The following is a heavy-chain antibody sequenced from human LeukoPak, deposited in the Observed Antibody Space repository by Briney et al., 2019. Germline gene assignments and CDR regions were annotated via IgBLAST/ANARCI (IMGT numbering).Heavy chain of an antibody. Sequence: GGSLRLSCAASGFTFSCYAMSWVRQAPGKGLEWVSAISGSGGSTYYADSVKGRFTISRDNSKNTLYLQMNSLRAEDTAVYYCAKCIAAAGNPLFDYWGQGTLVTVSS. CDR1: GFTFSCYA. J-gene: IGHJ4*02. V-gene: IGHV3-23*01. CDR2: ISGSGGST. CDR3: AKCIAAAGNPLFDY. D-gene: IGHD6-13*01.